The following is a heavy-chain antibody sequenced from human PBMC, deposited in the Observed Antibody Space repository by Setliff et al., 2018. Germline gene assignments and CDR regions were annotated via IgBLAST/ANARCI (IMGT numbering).Heavy chain of an antibody. Sequence: APVKVSCKASGYTFTTYYMHWVRQAPGQGLEWMGIINPSGGYANYAQKFQGRVTMTRDTSTSTVYMELSSLRSEDTAVYYCARCLPFLSGYDRGAFDYWGQGTLVTVSS. CDR2: INPSGGYA. CDR3: ARCLPFLSGYDRGAFDY. V-gene: IGHV1-46*01. J-gene: IGHJ4*02. D-gene: IGHD5-12*01. CDR1: GYTFTTYY.